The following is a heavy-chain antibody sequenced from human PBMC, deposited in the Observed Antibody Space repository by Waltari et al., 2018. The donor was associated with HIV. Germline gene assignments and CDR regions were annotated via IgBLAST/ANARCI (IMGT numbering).Heavy chain of an antibody. CDR2: IYSGGST. D-gene: IGHD3-22*01. CDR3: ARDRPNYYDSSGYSSVFDV. V-gene: IGHV3-53*01. J-gene: IGHJ3*01. CDR1: GFTVNSNY. Sequence: QLVESGGGLIQPGGSLRLSCAASGFTVNSNYVNGVRKAQGKGLEWVSVIYSGGSTYYADSVKGRFTISRDNSKNTIYLQMNSLRAEDTAVYYCARDRPNYYDSSGYSSVFDVWGQGTMVTVSS.